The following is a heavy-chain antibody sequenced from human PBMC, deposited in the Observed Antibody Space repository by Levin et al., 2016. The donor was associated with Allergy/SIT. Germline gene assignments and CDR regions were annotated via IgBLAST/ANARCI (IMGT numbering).Heavy chain of an antibody. CDR1: GFTFSSYG. D-gene: IGHD6-19*01. CDR2: IRYDGSNK. Sequence: GGSLRLSCAASGFTFSSYGMHWVRQAPGKGLEWVAFIRYDGSNKYYADSVKGRFTISRDNSKNTLYLQMNSLRAEDTAVYYCAKEVRRSSGCLGSWGQGTLVTVSS. CDR3: AKEVRRSSGCLGS. J-gene: IGHJ4*02. V-gene: IGHV3-30*02.